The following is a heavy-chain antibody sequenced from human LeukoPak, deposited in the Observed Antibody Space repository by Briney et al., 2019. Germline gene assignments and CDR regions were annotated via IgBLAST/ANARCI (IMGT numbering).Heavy chain of an antibody. CDR1: GGTFSSYA. CDR2: TIPIFGTA. J-gene: IGHJ6*03. V-gene: IGHV1-69*05. Sequence: ASVKVSCKASGGTFSSYAISWVRQAPGQGLEWMGGTIPIFGTANYAQKFQGRVTITTDESTSTAYMELSSLRSEDTAVYYCARAGSGYYNYYYMDVWGKGTTVTVSS. CDR3: ARAGSGYYNYYYMDV. D-gene: IGHD3-3*01.